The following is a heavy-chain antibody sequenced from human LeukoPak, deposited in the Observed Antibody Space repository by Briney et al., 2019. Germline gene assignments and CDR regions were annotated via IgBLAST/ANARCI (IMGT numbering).Heavy chain of an antibody. Sequence: SETLSLTCTVSGGSISSYYWSWIRQPPGKGLEWIGYIYYSGSTNYNPSLKSRVTISVDTSKNQFSLKLSSVTAADTAVYYCARDPLYYYYGMDVWGQGTTVTVSS. V-gene: IGHV4-59*08. CDR1: GGSISSYY. CDR3: ARDPLYYYYGMDV. CDR2: IYYSGST. J-gene: IGHJ6*02.